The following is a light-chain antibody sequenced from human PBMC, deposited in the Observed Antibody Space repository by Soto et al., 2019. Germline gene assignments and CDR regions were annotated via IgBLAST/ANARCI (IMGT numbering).Light chain of an antibody. J-gene: IGKJ4*01. Sequence: AIQLTQSPSSLSASVGDRVTITCRASQGISSSLAWYQQKPGTAPKRLIYYASSLESGVPSRFSGSGSGTDFTLTISSLQPEDFATYYCQQFNNYPLTFGGGTKVEIK. CDR3: QQFNNYPLT. CDR2: YAS. V-gene: IGKV1D-13*01. CDR1: QGISSS.